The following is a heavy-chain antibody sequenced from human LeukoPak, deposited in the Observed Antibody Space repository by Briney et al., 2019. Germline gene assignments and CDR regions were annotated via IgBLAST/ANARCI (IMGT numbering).Heavy chain of an antibody. CDR2: IYYSGST. CDR1: GGSISSSSYY. Sequence: PSETLSLTCTVSGGSISSSSYYWGWIRQPPGKGLEWIGSIYYSGSTYYNPSLKSRVTISVDTSKNQFSLKLSSVTAADTAVYYCASTIYDILTGSRLGFDYWGQGTLVTVSS. CDR3: ASTIYDILTGSRLGFDY. J-gene: IGHJ4*02. D-gene: IGHD3-9*01. V-gene: IGHV4-39*07.